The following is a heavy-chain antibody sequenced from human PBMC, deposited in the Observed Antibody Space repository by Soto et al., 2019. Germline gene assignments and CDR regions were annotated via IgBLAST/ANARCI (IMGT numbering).Heavy chain of an antibody. J-gene: IGHJ4*02. V-gene: IGHV4-4*02. Sequence: PSDTLSLTCAVSGGSISSSNWWSWVRQPPGKGLEWIGEIYHSGSTNYNPSLKSRVTISVDKSKNQFSLKLSSVAAADAAVYYCASQGDTMVVHLYYFDYWGKGTLVNVSS. CDR2: IYHSGST. D-gene: IGHD3-10*01. CDR3: ASQGDTMVVHLYYFDY. CDR1: GGSISSSNW.